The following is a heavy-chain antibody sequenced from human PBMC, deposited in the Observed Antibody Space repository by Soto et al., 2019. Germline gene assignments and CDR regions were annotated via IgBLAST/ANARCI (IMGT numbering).Heavy chain of an antibody. J-gene: IGHJ5*02. CDR2: ISGSGGST. CDR1: GFTFSSYA. Sequence: LRLSCAASGFTFSSYAMSWVRQAPGKGLEWVSAISGSGGSTYYADSVKGRFTISRDNSKNTLYLQMNSLRAEDTAVYYCAKGLVVVVPAAHAPWFDPWGQGTLVTVSS. D-gene: IGHD2-2*01. V-gene: IGHV3-23*01. CDR3: AKGLVVVVPAAHAPWFDP.